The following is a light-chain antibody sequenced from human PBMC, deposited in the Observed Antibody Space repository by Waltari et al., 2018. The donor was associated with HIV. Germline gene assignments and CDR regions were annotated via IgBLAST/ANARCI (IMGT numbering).Light chain of an antibody. J-gene: IGLJ3*02. CDR1: SSDVGSYNL. V-gene: IGLV2-18*02. CDR2: EVT. Sequence: QSALTQPPSVSGSPGQSVTISCTGTSSDVGSYNLFLWYQQSPGTAPKLMVYEVTYRPSGVPERFSGSKSGNTASLTISGLQAEDEADYYCSSFTSSSTVVFGGGTKLTVL. CDR3: SSFTSSSTVV.